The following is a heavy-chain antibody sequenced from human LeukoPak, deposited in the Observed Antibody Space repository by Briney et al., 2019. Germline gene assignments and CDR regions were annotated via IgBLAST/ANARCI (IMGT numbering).Heavy chain of an antibody. CDR2: INHSGST. CDR1: GGSFSGYY. J-gene: IGHJ4*02. Sequence: SETLSLTCAVYGGSFSGYYWSWIRQPPGKGLEWIGEINHSGSTNYNPSLKSRVTISVDTSKNQFSLKLSSVTAADTAVYYCASAPSGQEGFDYWGQGTLVTVSS. V-gene: IGHV4-34*01. CDR3: ASAPSGQEGFDY.